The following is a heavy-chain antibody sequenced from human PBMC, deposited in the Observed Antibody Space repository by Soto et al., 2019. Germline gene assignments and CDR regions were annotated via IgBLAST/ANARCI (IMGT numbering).Heavy chain of an antibody. V-gene: IGHV3-33*01. CDR1: GFTFSSYG. J-gene: IGHJ5*02. CDR3: ARDRVRSQQWLVGWFDP. Sequence: QVQLVESGGGVVQPGRSLRLSCAASGFTFSSYGMHWVRQAPGKGLEWVAVIWYDGSNKYYADSVKGRFTISRDNSKNTLYLQMNSLRAEDTAVYYCARDRVRSQQWLVGWFDPWGKGTLVTVSS. CDR2: IWYDGSNK. D-gene: IGHD6-19*01.